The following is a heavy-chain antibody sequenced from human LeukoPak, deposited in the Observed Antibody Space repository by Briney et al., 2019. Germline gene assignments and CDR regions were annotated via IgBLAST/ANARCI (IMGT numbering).Heavy chain of an antibody. D-gene: IGHD6-19*01. V-gene: IGHV1-3*01. CDR2: INAGNGNT. CDR3: ARDSSGWYYFDS. Sequence: ASVKVSCKASGYTFTSYAMHWVRQAPGQRLEWMGWINAGNGNTKYSQKFQGRVTITRDTSASTAYMELSSLRSEDTAVYYCARDSSGWYYFDSWGQGTLVTVSS. CDR1: GYTFTSYA. J-gene: IGHJ4*02.